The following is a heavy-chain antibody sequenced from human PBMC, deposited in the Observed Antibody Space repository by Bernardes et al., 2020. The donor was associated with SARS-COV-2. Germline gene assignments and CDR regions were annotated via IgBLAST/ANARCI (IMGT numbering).Heavy chain of an antibody. V-gene: IGHV3-9*01. CDR2: ISWDSLMI. J-gene: IGHJ4*02. CDR3: ARALGYCSSTSCFQFED. D-gene: IGHD2-2*01. Sequence: GGSLRLSCAASGFSLGDYAMHWVRQAPGKGLEWVSGISWDSLMIGYSDSVRGRFTISRDNAKNSLYLQMNGLTPEDTALYYCARALGYCSSTSCFQFEDWGQGTLVTVSS. CDR1: GFSLGDYA.